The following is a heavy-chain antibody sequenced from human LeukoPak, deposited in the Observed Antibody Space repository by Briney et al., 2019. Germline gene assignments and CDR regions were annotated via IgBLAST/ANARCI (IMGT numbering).Heavy chain of an antibody. CDR2: INPKRGGT. Sequence: ASVKVSCKASGYTFTSYHMHWVRQAPGQGLEWMGRINPKRGGTNYVQKFQGRVTLTRDTSISTAHMELSRLTSDDTAVYYCALLWFGELWTKDYWGQGTLVTVSS. V-gene: IGHV1-2*06. J-gene: IGHJ4*02. CDR1: GYTFTSYH. D-gene: IGHD3-10*01. CDR3: ALLWFGELWTKDY.